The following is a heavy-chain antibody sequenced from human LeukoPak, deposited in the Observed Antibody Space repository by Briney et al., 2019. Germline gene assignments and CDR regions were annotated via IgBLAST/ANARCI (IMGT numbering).Heavy chain of an antibody. Sequence: SETLSLTCTVSGGSISSYYWSWIRQPPGKGLEWIGSIYYSGSTYYNPSLKSRVTISVDTSKNQFSLKLSSVTAADTAVYYCASLSPELLWFGELLPTTFDYWGQGTLVTVSS. D-gene: IGHD3-10*01. CDR2: IYYSGST. J-gene: IGHJ4*02. V-gene: IGHV4-59*12. CDR3: ASLSPELLWFGELLPTTFDY. CDR1: GGSISSYY.